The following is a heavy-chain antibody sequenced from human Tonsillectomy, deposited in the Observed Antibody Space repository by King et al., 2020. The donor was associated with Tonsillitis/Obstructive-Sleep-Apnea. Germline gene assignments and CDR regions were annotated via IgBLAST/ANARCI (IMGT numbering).Heavy chain of an antibody. D-gene: IGHD2-2*01. CDR1: GFTFTDYE. Sequence: AQLVQSGGGLVQPGGSLRLSCAASGFTFTDYEINWVRQAPGKGLEWVSYISTSCRTMYYADSVKGRFTIARDNAKNSLYLEMNSLRAEDTAVYYCARVCSSISGYGYYFDYWGLGTLVTVSS. CDR3: ARVCSSISGYGYYFDY. CDR2: ISTSCRTM. V-gene: IGHV3-48*03. J-gene: IGHJ4*02.